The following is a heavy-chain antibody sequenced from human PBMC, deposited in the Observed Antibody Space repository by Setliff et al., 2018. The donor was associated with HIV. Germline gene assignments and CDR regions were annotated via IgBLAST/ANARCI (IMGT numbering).Heavy chain of an antibody. CDR3: ARGVNPTYYDFWSGNYMRKYYYYYMDV. CDR1: GGSISSSSYY. J-gene: IGHJ6*03. D-gene: IGHD3-3*01. Sequence: KTSETLSLTCTVSGGSISSSSYYWGWIRQPPGKGLEWIGSIYYSGSTYYNPSLKSRVTISVDTSKNQFSLKLSSVTAADTAVYYCARGVNPTYYDFWSGNYMRKYYYYYMDVWGKGTTVTVSS. V-gene: IGHV4-39*07. CDR2: IYYSGST.